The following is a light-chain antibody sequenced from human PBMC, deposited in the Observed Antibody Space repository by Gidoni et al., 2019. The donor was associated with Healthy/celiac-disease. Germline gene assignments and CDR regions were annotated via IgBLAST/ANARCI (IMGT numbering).Light chain of an antibody. V-gene: IGKV3-11*01. CDR1: QSVSSY. CDR3: QQRSNWPPIT. Sequence: EIVLTQSPATLSLSPGERATLSCRASQSVSSYLAWYQQKPDQAPSLLIYDASNRATGIPARFSCSGSGTDFTLTISSLEPEDFAVYYCQQRSNWPPITFGQGTRLEIK. CDR2: DAS. J-gene: IGKJ5*01.